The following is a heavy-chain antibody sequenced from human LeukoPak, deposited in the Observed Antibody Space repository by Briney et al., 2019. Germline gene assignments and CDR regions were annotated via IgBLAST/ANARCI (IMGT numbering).Heavy chain of an antibody. V-gene: IGHV1-24*01. CDR3: ATAFSYSYDSRPFDP. D-gene: IGHD3-22*01. J-gene: IGHJ5*01. CDR2: FDPEDGET. CDR1: GYTLTELS. Sequence: ASVKVSCKVTGYTLTELSMHWVRQAPGKGLEWMGGFDPEDGETIYAQKFQGRVTMTEDTSTDTAYMELSSLRSEDTAVYYCATAFSYSYDSRPFDPWGEGTLVTVSS.